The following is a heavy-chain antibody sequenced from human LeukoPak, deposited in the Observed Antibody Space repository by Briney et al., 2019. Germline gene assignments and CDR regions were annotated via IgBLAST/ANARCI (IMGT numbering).Heavy chain of an antibody. CDR3: ARDRAPKKWVATTPGDAFDI. D-gene: IGHD5-24*01. Sequence: PGGSLRLSCAASGFTFSSYAMHWVRQAPGKGLEWLAVISYDGSNKYYADSVKGRFTISRDNSKNTLYLQMNSLRAEDTAVYYCARDRAPKKWVATTPGDAFDIWGQGTMVTVSS. CDR2: ISYDGSNK. CDR1: GFTFSSYA. V-gene: IGHV3-30-3*01. J-gene: IGHJ3*02.